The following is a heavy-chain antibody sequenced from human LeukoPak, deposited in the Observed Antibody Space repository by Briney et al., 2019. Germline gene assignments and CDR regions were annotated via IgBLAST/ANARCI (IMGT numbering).Heavy chain of an antibody. V-gene: IGHV1-69*05. CDR3: ARDLGIAAAGTAY. J-gene: IGHJ4*02. CDR1: GGTSSSYA. D-gene: IGHD6-13*01. CDR2: ITPIFGTA. Sequence: SVKVSCKASGGTSSSYAISWVRQAPGQGLEWMGGITPIFGTANYAQKFQGRVTITTDESTSTAYMELSSLRSEDTAVYYCARDLGIAAAGTAYWGQGTLVTVSS.